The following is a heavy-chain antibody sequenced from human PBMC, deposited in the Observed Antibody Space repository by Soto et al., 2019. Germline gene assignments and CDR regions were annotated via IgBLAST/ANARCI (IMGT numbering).Heavy chain of an antibody. J-gene: IGHJ4*02. V-gene: IGHV1-2*02. D-gene: IGHD2-2*01. CDR1: GYTFTGYY. Sequence: SVKVSCKASGYTFTGYYMHWVRQAPGQGLEWMGWINPNSGGTNYAQKFQGRVTMTRDTSISTAYMELSRLRSDDTAVYYCARGGPKLGYCSSTSCYWEEYYFDYWGQGTLVTVSS. CDR3: ARGGPKLGYCSSTSCYWEEYYFDY. CDR2: INPNSGGT.